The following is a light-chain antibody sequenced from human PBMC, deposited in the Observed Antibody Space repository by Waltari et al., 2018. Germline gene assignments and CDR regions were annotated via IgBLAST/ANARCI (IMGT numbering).Light chain of an antibody. CDR1: QRLLHNNGYYC. J-gene: IGKJ1*01. CDR3: MHGLQTPWT. Sequence: IVMPQSPPSLLVTPGASASISCRSSQRLLHNNGYYCLDWYLQKPGQPPQLLIYMGSYRASGVPDRFSGSGSGTDFTLKISRVEAEDVGIYYCMHGLQTPWTFGQGTRVEIK. CDR2: MGS. V-gene: IGKV2-28*01.